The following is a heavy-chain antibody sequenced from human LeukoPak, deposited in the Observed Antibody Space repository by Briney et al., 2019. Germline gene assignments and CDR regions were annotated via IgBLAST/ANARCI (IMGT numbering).Heavy chain of an antibody. Sequence: GGSLRLSCAASGFTLRSYTMNWVRQAPGKGLEWVSSISSGGSYIYYADSVKGRFTISRDNTKNSLYLQMNSLRAEDTAVYYCATTSEDYWGQGTLVTVSS. CDR3: ATTSEDY. J-gene: IGHJ4*02. CDR2: ISSGGSYI. CDR1: GFTLRSYT. V-gene: IGHV3-21*01.